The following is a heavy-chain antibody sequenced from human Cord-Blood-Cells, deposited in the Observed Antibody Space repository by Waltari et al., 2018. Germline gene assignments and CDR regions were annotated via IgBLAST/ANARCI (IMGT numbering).Heavy chain of an antibody. V-gene: IGHV4-38-2*02. CDR2: IFHSGST. CDR3: ARERDGYCSSTSCNWFDP. Sequence: QVQLQESGPGLVKPSETLSLTCTVSGYSISSGYYWGWIRQPPGKGLEWIGSIFHSGSTDYNPSLKSRVTISVDTSKSQFSLKLSSVTAADTAVYYCARERDGYCSSTSCNWFDPWGQGTLVTVSS. J-gene: IGHJ5*02. CDR1: GYSISSGYY. D-gene: IGHD2-2*03.